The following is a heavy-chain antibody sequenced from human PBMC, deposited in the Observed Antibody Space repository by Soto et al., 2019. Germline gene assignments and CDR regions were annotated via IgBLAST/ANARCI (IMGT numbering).Heavy chain of an antibody. Sequence: ASVKVSCKASGFTFTTSGVQCMRQARGQGIEWMGWMNPNSGNTGYAQKFQGRVTMTRNTSISTAYMELSSLRSEDTAVYYCAREDPYYYGSGSYYGHAFDIWGQGTMVT. CDR2: MNPNSGNT. D-gene: IGHD3-10*01. V-gene: IGHV1-8*01. CDR3: AREDPYYYGSGSYYGHAFDI. J-gene: IGHJ3*02. CDR1: GFTFTTSG.